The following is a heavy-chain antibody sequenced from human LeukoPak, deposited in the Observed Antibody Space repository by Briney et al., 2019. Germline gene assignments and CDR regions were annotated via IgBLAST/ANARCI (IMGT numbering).Heavy chain of an antibody. CDR2: ISSSGRTI. CDR1: GFTFSSYS. CDR3: ARDRDAPMITGVVWYYFDY. J-gene: IGHJ4*02. D-gene: IGHD3-16*01. Sequence: GGSLRLSCAASGFTFSSYSMNWVRQAPGKGLEWVSYISSSGRTIYYADSVKGRFTISRDNAKNSLYLQMNSLRAEDTAVYYCARDRDAPMITGVVWYYFDYWGQGTLVTVSS. V-gene: IGHV3-48*04.